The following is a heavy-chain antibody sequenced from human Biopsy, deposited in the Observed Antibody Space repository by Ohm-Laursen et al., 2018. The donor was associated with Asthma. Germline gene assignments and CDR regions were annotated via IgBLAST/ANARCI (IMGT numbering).Heavy chain of an antibody. D-gene: IGHD3-22*01. CDR3: ARDPSYFDPSVEGWHL. CDR2: IIPISLTP. V-gene: IGHV1-69*01. CDR1: RDIFSSYG. J-gene: IGHJ3*01. Sequence: VSSVKVSCRGSRDIFSSYGFSWVRQAPGQGLEWMGGIIPISLTPSYARRFRGRVTISADEYTRTAYMELSSLRSKDTAVYYCARDPSYFDPSVEGWHLWGQGTMVTVSS.